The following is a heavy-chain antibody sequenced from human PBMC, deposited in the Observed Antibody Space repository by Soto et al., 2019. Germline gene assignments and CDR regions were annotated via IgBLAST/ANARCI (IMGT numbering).Heavy chain of an antibody. CDR1: GGSISGHY. J-gene: IGHJ4*02. Sequence: QVRLQESGPGLVKPSETLSLTCVASGGSISGHYWSWIRQPPGKGLVWIGYVYYSGSTNYNPSLKSRVTMSVDTPKNQFSLKVSSVTAADTAVYYCARSGVDFYFDFWGQGTLVTGSS. CDR2: VYYSGST. V-gene: IGHV4-59*11. CDR3: ARSGVDFYFDF. D-gene: IGHD3-10*01.